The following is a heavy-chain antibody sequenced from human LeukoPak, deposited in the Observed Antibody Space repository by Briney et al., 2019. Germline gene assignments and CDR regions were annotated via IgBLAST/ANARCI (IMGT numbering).Heavy chain of an antibody. V-gene: IGHV4-31*03. CDR2: IYYSGST. D-gene: IGHD3-10*01. CDR3: ARTARYYYGSGSFGFDY. CDR1: GGSISSGGYY. Sequence: SQTLSLTCTVSGGSISSGGYYWSWIRQHPGKGLEWIGYIYYSGSTYYNPSLKSRVTISVDTSKNQFSLKLSSVTAADTAVYYCARTARYYYGSGSFGFDYWGQGTLVTVSS. J-gene: IGHJ4*02.